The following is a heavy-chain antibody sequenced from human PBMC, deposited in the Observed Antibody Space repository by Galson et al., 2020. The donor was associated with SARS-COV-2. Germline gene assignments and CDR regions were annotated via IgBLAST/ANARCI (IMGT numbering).Heavy chain of an antibody. V-gene: IGHV3-9*01. CDR3: AKDSKGILWFGEFDY. Sequence: GGSLRLSCAASGFTFDDYAMHWVRQAPGKGLEWVSGISWNSGSIGYADSVKGRFTISRDNAKNSLYLQMNSLRAEDTALYYCAKDSKGILWFGEFDYWGQGTLVTVSS. D-gene: IGHD3-10*01. CDR1: GFTFDDYA. CDR2: ISWNSGSI. J-gene: IGHJ4*02.